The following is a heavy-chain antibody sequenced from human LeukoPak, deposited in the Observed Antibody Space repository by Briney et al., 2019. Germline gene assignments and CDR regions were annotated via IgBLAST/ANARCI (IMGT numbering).Heavy chain of an antibody. CDR1: GFTVTDNY. J-gene: IGHJ4*01. Sequence: VGSLRLSCAVSGFTVTDNYMSWVRPAAGKGLQWVSVIYTDGRTYYADSVKGGCTIPREISRNTLLLQMKNLRADDTADRYCSRTNPVDGDYDNCGPGTLVAVSP. CDR3: SRTNPVDGDYDN. CDR2: IYTDGRT. V-gene: IGHV3-53*01. D-gene: IGHD4-17*01.